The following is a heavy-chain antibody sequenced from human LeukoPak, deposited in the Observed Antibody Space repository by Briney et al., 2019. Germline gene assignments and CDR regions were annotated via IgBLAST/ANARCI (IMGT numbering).Heavy chain of an antibody. CDR2: IKRDGSET. V-gene: IGHV3-7*01. CDR3: ARHSGTYYDY. Sequence: GRSLRLSCAASGFTFSSYWMTWVRQAPGKGLEWVANIKRDGSETYYVDSVKGRFTISRDNAKNSLSLQMNSLRAEDTAVYFCARHSGTYYDYWGQGTLVTVSS. J-gene: IGHJ4*02. CDR1: GFTFSSYW. D-gene: IGHD1-26*01.